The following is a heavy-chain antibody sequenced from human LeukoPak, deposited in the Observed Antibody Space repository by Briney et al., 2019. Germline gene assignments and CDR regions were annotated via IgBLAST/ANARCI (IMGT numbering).Heavy chain of an antibody. CDR1: GGTVSRYA. CDR2: TIPLFGTA. V-gene: IGHV1-69*13. Sequence: SVKVSCKASGGTVSRYAISWVRQAPGQGLEWMGGTIPLFGTANYAQKFQGRVTITADESTGTAYMELSSLRSEDTAVYYCARVLDYDSSGYDYWGQGTLVTVSS. CDR3: ARVLDYDSSGYDY. J-gene: IGHJ4*02. D-gene: IGHD3-22*01.